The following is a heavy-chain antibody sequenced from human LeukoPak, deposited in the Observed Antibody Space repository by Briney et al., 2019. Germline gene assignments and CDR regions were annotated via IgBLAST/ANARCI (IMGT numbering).Heavy chain of an antibody. V-gene: IGHV1-2*02. D-gene: IGHD3-10*01. Sequence: ASVKVSCKASGYTFTGYYMHWGRQAPGQGLEWRGWINPNSGGTNYAQKFQCRVTMTRDTSISTAYTELSRLRSDDTAVYYCARDIWFGELMWDFGDYWGQGTLVTVSS. J-gene: IGHJ4*02. CDR1: GYTFTGYY. CDR3: ARDIWFGELMWDFGDY. CDR2: INPNSGGT.